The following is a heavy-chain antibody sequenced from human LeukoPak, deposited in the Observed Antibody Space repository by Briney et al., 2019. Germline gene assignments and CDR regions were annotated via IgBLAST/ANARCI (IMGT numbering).Heavy chain of an antibody. CDR3: ARLEYYYGPGSYYNGDY. V-gene: IGHV3-53*01. CDR1: GFTVSSNY. D-gene: IGHD3-10*01. J-gene: IGHJ4*02. CDR2: IYSGGST. Sequence: GGSLRLSCAASGFTVSSNYMSWVRQAPGKGLEWVSVIYSGGSTYYADSVKGRFTISRDNSKNTLYLQMNSLRAEDTAVYYCARLEYYYGPGSYYNGDYWGQGTLVTVSS.